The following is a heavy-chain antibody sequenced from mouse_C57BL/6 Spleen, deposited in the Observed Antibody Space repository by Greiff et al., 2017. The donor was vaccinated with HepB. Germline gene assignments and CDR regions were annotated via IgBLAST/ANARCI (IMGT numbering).Heavy chain of an antibody. V-gene: IGHV1-19*01. CDR2: INPYNGGT. Sequence: EVKLQESGPVLVKPGASVKMSCKASGYTFTDYYMNWVKQSHGKSLEWIGVINPYNGGTSYNQKFKGKATLTVDKSSSTAYMELNSLTSEDSAVYYCARAYDYAMDYWGQGTSVTVSS. J-gene: IGHJ4*01. CDR1: GYTFTDYY. CDR3: ARAYDYAMDY. D-gene: IGHD2-14*01.